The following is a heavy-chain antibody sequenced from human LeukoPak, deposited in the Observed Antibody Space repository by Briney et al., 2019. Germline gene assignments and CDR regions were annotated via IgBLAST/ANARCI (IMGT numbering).Heavy chain of an antibody. V-gene: IGHV3-23*01. CDR3: AKDVAPDYYGSVGMDV. D-gene: IGHD3-10*01. CDR2: ISGGGGST. Sequence: GGSLRLSCAASGCTFSSYAMSWVRQAPGKGLEWVSAISGGGGSTYYADSVKGRFTISRDNSKNTLYLQMNSLRAEDTAVYYCAKDVAPDYYGSVGMDVWGQGTTVTVSS. J-gene: IGHJ6*02. CDR1: GCTFSSYA.